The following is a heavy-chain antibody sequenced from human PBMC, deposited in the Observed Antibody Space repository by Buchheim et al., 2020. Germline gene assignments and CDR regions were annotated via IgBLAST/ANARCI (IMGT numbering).Heavy chain of an antibody. D-gene: IGHD6-19*01. J-gene: IGHJ4*02. CDR2: ISYDGSNK. Sequence: QVQLVESGGGVVRPGRSLRLSCAASGFTFSSYGMHWVRQAPGKGLEWVAVISYDGSNKYYADSVKGRFTISRDNSKNTLYLQMNSLRAEDTAVYYCAKDFLLAGYSSGWYFDYWGQGTL. V-gene: IGHV3-30*18. CDR3: AKDFLLAGYSSGWYFDY. CDR1: GFTFSSYG.